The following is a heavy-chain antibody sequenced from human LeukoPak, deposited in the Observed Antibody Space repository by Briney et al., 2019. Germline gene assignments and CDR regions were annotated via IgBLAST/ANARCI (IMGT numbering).Heavy chain of an antibody. CDR1: GFTFSDYY. CDR2: ISSSGSTI. J-gene: IGHJ4*02. V-gene: IGHV3-11*01. D-gene: IGHD3-10*01. Sequence: GGSLGLSCAASGFTFSDYYMSWIRQAPGKGLEWVSYISSSGSTIYYADSVRGRFSISRDNSKSTLYLQMNSLRAEDTAVYYCAKKDDSGSYAYFDSWGQGTLVTVSS. CDR3: AKKDDSGSYAYFDS.